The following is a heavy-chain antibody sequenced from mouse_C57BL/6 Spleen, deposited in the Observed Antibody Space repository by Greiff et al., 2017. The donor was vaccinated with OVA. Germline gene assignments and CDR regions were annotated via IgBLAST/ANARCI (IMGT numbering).Heavy chain of an antibody. Sequence: QVQLQQPGAELVKPGASMKMSCKASGYTFTSYWITWVKQRPGQGLEWIGDIYPGSGSTNYNEKFKSKATLTVDTSSSTAYMQLSSLTSEDAAVYYCARGGKYHDYWGQGTTLTVSS. CDR2: IYPGSGST. D-gene: IGHD5-1*01. V-gene: IGHV1-55*01. CDR1: GYTFTSYW. CDR3: ARGGKYHDY. J-gene: IGHJ2*01.